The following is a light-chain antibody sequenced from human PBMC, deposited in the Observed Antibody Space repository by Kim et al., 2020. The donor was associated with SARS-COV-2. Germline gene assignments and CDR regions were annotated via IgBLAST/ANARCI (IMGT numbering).Light chain of an antibody. CDR1: QGISNY. Sequence: DIQMTQSPSSLSASVGDRVTITCRASQGISNYLAWYQQKPGKVPKLLIYAASTLQSGVPSRFSGSGSGTDFTLTISSLQPEDVAYYYCQKYNSARAFGQGTKVEIK. V-gene: IGKV1-27*01. CDR2: AAS. CDR3: QKYNSARA. J-gene: IGKJ1*01.